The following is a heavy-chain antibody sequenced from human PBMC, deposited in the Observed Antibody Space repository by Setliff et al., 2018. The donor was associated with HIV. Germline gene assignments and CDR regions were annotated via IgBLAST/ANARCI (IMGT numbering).Heavy chain of an antibody. Sequence: SETLSLTCAVSGGSMSSYYWSWIRQTPGKGLEWIGYIYASGSTKYNPSLESRVTISVDTSKNQFSLKLSSVTAAGTAVYYCARDGPHCITSSCPGAWFDPWGQGTLVTVSS. CDR1: GGSMSSYY. V-gene: IGHV4-59*12. D-gene: IGHD2-2*01. CDR2: IYASGST. CDR3: ARDGPHCITSSCPGAWFDP. J-gene: IGHJ5*02.